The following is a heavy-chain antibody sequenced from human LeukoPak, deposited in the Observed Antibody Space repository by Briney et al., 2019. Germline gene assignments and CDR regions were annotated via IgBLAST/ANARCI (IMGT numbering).Heavy chain of an antibody. J-gene: IGHJ5*02. CDR3: ASKYCTNGVCHNWFDP. CDR1: GGSISSSIYY. CDR2: IYYSGST. D-gene: IGHD2-8*01. V-gene: IGHV4-39*01. Sequence: PSETLSLTCTVSGGSISSSIYYWGWIRQPPGKGLEWIGSIYYSGSTYYNPSLKSRVTISVDTSKNQFSLKLSSVTAADTAVYYCASKYCTNGVCHNWFDPWGQGTLVTVSS.